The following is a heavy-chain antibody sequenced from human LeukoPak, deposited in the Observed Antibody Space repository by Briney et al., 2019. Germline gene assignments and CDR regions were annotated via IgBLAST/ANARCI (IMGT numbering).Heavy chain of an antibody. CDR1: GFTFSSYS. CDR3: AREGVGFDP. CDR2: ISSSSSTI. J-gene: IGHJ5*02. V-gene: IGHV3-48*01. D-gene: IGHD3-10*01. Sequence: GGSLRLSCAASGFTFSSYSMNWVRQAPGKGLEWVSYISSSSSTIYYADSVKGRFTISIDNAKDSLYLQMSSLRAEDTAVYYCAREGVGFDPWGQGTLVTVSS.